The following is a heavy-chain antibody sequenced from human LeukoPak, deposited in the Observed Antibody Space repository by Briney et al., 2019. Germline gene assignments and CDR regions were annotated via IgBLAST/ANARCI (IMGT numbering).Heavy chain of an antibody. CDR1: GFTFSSYR. V-gene: IGHV3-30*02. D-gene: IGHD6-13*01. CDR2: IRYDGSSK. CDR3: GKRRDVAAGGSGAFDY. Sequence: GGSLTLSCAASGFTFSSYRMHCVRQAPGKGLEWVAFIRYDGSSKRYTDSVKGRFTISRENSKNTVYLQMNSLRAEDTAVYYCGKRRDVAAGGSGAFDYWGQGSLVTVSS. J-gene: IGHJ4*02.